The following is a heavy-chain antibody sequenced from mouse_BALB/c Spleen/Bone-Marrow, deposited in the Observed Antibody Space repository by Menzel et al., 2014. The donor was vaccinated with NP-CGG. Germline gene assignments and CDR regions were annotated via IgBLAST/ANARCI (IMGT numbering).Heavy chain of an antibody. Sequence: VQLQQSGAELVRPGSSVKISCKASGYAFSSYWMNWVKQRPGQGLEWIGHIYPGDGDTNYNGNFKDKATLTVDRSSSTAFMQLSSLTSEDSAVYFCARWYRDPHFAMDYWGPGTSVTVSS. V-gene: IGHV1-80*01. CDR3: ARWYRDPHFAMDY. CDR2: IYPGDGDT. J-gene: IGHJ4*01. CDR1: GYAFSSYW. D-gene: IGHD2-14*01.